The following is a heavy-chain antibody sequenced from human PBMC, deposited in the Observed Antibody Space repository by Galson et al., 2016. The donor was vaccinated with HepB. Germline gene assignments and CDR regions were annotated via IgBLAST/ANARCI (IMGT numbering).Heavy chain of an antibody. CDR3: ARDSGNI. V-gene: IGHV4-61*01. Sequence: ETLSLTCTVSGASVRSGTYYWSWIRQPPGKGLEWIGYIFYSGNTNYNPSLKSRVTISMHTSKNQFSLRLSSVAAADTAVYYCARDSGNIWGQGTLVTVSS. J-gene: IGHJ4*02. D-gene: IGHD4-23*01. CDR2: IFYSGNT. CDR1: GASVRSGTYY.